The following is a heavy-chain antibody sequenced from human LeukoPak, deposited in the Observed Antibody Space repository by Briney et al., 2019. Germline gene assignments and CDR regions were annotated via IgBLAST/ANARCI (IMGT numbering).Heavy chain of an antibody. J-gene: IGHJ4*02. CDR3: ARSTVTTSFSHWGDPYYDSSGYYY. Sequence: GASVKVSCKASGYTFTGYYMHWVRQAPGQGLEWMGWINPNSGGTNYAQKLQGRVTMTTDTSTSTAYMELRSLRSDDTAVYYCARSTVTTSFSHWGDPYYDSSGYYYWGQGTLVTVSS. CDR1: GYTFTGYY. CDR2: INPNSGGT. V-gene: IGHV1-2*02. D-gene: IGHD3-22*01.